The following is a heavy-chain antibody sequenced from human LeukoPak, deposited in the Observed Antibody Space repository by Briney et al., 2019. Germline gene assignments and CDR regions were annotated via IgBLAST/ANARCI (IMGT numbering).Heavy chain of an antibody. Sequence: GGSLRLSCAASGFTFSSYAMSWVRQAPGKGLEWVSGISGSGGSTNYADSVKGRFTISRDNSKNTLYLQMNSLRAEDTAVYYCADGVTTNRYYYGMDVWGQGTTVTVSS. J-gene: IGHJ6*02. D-gene: IGHD4-11*01. CDR2: ISGSGGST. CDR1: GFTFSSYA. V-gene: IGHV3-23*01. CDR3: ADGVTTNRYYYGMDV.